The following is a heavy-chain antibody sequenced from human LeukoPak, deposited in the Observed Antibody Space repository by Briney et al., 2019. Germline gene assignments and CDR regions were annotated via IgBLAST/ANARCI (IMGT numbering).Heavy chain of an antibody. D-gene: IGHD2-2*01. CDR2: LYHSGRT. CDR1: GGSIHNNY. V-gene: IGHV4-38-2*02. J-gene: IGHJ2*01. CDR3: AREVISPAATGYFDL. Sequence: SETLSLTCTVSGGSIHNNYWGWIRQPPGMGLEWIGSLYHSGRTYHNASLKSRVTMSVDTSKNQFSLNLSSVTAADTAVYYCAREVISPAATGYFDLWGRGTPVTVSS.